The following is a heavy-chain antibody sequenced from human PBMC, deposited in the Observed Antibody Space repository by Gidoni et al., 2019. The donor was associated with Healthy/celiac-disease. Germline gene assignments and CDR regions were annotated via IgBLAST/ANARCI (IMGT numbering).Heavy chain of an antibody. D-gene: IGHD6-19*01. CDR3: ARDPTLYSSGWYESELHYYGMDV. CDR2: IIPIFGTA. J-gene: IGHJ6*02. Sequence: QVQLVQSGAEVKKPGSSVKVSCKASGGTFSSYAISWVRPAPGQGLEWMGGIIPIFGTANYAQKFQGRVTITADESTSTAYMELSSLRSEDTAVYYCARDPTLYSSGWYESELHYYGMDVWGQGTTVTVSS. V-gene: IGHV1-69*01. CDR1: GGTFSSYA.